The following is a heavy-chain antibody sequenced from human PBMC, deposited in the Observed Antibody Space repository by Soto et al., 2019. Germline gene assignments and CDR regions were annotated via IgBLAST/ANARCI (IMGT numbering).Heavy chain of an antibody. V-gene: IGHV3-53*04. CDR1: GFTVSSNY. J-gene: IGHJ4*02. Sequence: EVQLVESGGGLVQPGGSLRLSCAASGFTVSSNYMSWVRQAPGKGLEWVSVIYSGGSTYYADSVKGRFTISRHNSKNTLYLQMNSLRAEDTAVYYCARVEACHGDYGGGFFDYWGQGTLVTVSS. CDR2: IYSGGST. CDR3: ARVEACHGDYGGGFFDY. D-gene: IGHD4-17*01.